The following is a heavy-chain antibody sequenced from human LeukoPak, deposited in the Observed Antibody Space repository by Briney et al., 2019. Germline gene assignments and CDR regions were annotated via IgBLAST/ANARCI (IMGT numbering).Heavy chain of an antibody. J-gene: IGHJ4*02. Sequence: ASVKVSCKASGYTFTGYYMHWVRQAPGQGLEWMGWNNPNSGGTNYAQKFQGRVTMTRDTSISTAYMELSRLRSDDTAVYYCARYLIRIAAASTGGYWGQGTLVTVSS. CDR3: ARYLIRIAAASTGGY. V-gene: IGHV1-2*02. CDR2: NNPNSGGT. CDR1: GYTFTGYY. D-gene: IGHD6-13*01.